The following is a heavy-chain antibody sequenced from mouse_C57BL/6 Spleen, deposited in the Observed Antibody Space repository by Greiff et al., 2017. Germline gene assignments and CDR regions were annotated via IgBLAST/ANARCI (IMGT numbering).Heavy chain of an antibody. CDR2: IDPEDGET. CDR3: ARSPITTVVATHWYFDV. V-gene: IGHV14-2*01. CDR1: GFNIKDYY. Sequence: VQLQQSGAELVKPGASVKLSCTASGFNIKDYYMHWVKQRTEQGLAWIGRIDPEDGETKYAPKFQGKAPITAATSSNPAYLQLSSLTSEDTAVYYCARSPITTVVATHWYFDVWGTGTTVTVSS. D-gene: IGHD1-1*01. J-gene: IGHJ1*03.